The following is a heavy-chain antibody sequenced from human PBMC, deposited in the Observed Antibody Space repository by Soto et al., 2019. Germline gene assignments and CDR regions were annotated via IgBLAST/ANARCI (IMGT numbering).Heavy chain of an antibody. CDR2: IGTDGNT. CDR3: VRKYPGTRHFDD. V-gene: IGHV3-23*01. Sequence: GGSLRLSCAASGFTFNSYAMNWVRQAPGKGLAWVSAIGTDGNTYYANSVKGRFTISRDNSRTTLYLQMNSLRVEDTALYYCVRKYPGTRHFDDWGQGTLVTVSS. CDR1: GFTFNSYA. D-gene: IGHD2-2*01. J-gene: IGHJ4*01.